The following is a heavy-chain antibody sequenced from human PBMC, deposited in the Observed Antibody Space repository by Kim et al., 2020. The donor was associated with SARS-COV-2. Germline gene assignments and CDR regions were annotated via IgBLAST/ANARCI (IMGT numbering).Heavy chain of an antibody. CDR3: AKDVSWEDYGDYGDY. CDR2: ISGSGGST. D-gene: IGHD4-17*01. J-gene: IGHJ4*02. Sequence: GGSLRLSCAASGFTFSSYAMSWVRQAPGKGLEWVSAISGSGGSTYYADSVKGRFTISRDNSKNTLYLQMNSLRAEDTAVYYCAKDVSWEDYGDYGDYWGQGTLVTVSS. V-gene: IGHV3-23*01. CDR1: GFTFSSYA.